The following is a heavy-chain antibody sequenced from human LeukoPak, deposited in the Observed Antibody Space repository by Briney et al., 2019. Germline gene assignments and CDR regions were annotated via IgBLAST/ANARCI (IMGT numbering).Heavy chain of an antibody. Sequence: PSETLSLTCNVSGGSISSYHWSWIRQPAGKGLEWIGRIYSSGSTNYNPSLKSRVSMSVDTSKNQFSLNLSFVTAADTAVYYCARGYGAGHYFDYWGQGTPVTVSS. CDR3: ARGYGAGHYFDY. V-gene: IGHV4-4*07. CDR1: GGSISSYH. D-gene: IGHD6-19*01. J-gene: IGHJ4*02. CDR2: IYSSGST.